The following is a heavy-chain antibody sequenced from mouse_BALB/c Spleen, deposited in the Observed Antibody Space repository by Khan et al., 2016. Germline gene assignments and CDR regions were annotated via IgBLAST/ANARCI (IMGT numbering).Heavy chain of an antibody. CDR3: TAHYYGDY. Sequence: VQLQQSGPVLARPGASVKMSCKASGYTFTNYWMHWVKPRPGQGLEWIGAIYPGNSDTNYNQKFKGKAKLTAVTSTSTAYMALSSLTNEGSAVYYCTAHYYGDYWGQGTTLTVSS. CDR2: IYPGNSDT. D-gene: IGHD1-2*01. V-gene: IGHV1-5*01. J-gene: IGHJ2*01. CDR1: GYTFTNYW.